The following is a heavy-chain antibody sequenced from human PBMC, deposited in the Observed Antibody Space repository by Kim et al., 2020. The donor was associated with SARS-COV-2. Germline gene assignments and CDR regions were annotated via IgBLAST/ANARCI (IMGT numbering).Heavy chain of an antibody. D-gene: IGHD3-10*01. CDR3: AKDQGGSGSYFRLVY. CDR2: ISYDGSNK. CDR1: GFTFSSYG. J-gene: IGHJ4*02. Sequence: GGSLRLSCAASGFTFSSYGMHWVRQAPGKGLEWVAVISYDGSNKYYADSVKGRFTISRDNSKNTLYLQMNSLRAEDTAVYYCAKDQGGSGSYFRLVYWGQGTLVTVSS. V-gene: IGHV3-30*18.